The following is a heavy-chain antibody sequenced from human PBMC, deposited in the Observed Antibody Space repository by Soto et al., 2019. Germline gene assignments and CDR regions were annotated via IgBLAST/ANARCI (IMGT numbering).Heavy chain of an antibody. V-gene: IGHV4-39*01. J-gene: IGHJ6*02. CDR2: IYYSGST. CDR3: ARVWLRWSYYGMDV. Sequence: TSETLSLTCTVSGGSISSSSYYWGWIRQPPGKGLEWIGIIYYSGSTYYNPSLKSRVTISVDTSKNQFSLKLSSVTAADTAVYYCARVWLRWSYYGMDVWGQGTTVTVSS. D-gene: IGHD4-17*01. CDR1: GGSISSSSYY.